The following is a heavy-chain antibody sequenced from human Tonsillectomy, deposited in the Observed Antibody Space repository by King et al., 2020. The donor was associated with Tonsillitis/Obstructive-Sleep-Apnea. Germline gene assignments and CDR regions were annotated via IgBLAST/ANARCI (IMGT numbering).Heavy chain of an antibody. CDR2: IFWNDEK. Sequence: LTLKESGPVLVKPTETLTLTCTVSGFSLSNARMGVRWIRQPPGKALEWLAHIFWNDEKSYSTSLKSRLTISKDTSKSQVVLTMTNMDPVDTATYYCARGTAVVYYYYYYMDVWGKGTTVTVSS. CDR3: ARGTAVVYYYYYYMDV. J-gene: IGHJ6*03. V-gene: IGHV2-26*01. D-gene: IGHD5-18*01. CDR1: GFSLSNARMG.